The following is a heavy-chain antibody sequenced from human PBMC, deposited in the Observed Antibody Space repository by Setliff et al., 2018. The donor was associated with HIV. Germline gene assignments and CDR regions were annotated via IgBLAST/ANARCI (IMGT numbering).Heavy chain of an antibody. D-gene: IGHD6-6*01. CDR2: INPDSGDT. CDR1: GYTFTGYF. Sequence: ASVKVSCKTSGYTFTGYFMHWVRQAPTHGLEWMGWINPDSGDTNSAQKFQGRLTMTWDTSINTAYMELSRLKSEDTAVYYCARDRERGQYSRSAVGGYYYYYMDVWGKGTTVTVSS. CDR3: ARDRERGQYSRSAVGGYYYYYMDV. V-gene: IGHV1-2*02. J-gene: IGHJ6*03.